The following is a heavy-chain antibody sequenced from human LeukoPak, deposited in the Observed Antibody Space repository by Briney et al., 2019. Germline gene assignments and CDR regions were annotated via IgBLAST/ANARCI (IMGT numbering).Heavy chain of an antibody. D-gene: IGHD3-22*01. CDR3: ARDSGYYDSSGYSSFDY. CDR1: GFTFSSYS. J-gene: IGHJ4*02. CDR2: ISSSSSYI. V-gene: IGHV3-21*01. Sequence: PGGSLRLSCAASGFTFSSYSMNWVRQAPGKGLEWVSSISSSSSYIYYADSVKGRFTISRDNAKNSLYLQMDSLRAEDTAVYYCARDSGYYDSSGYSSFDYWGQGTRVTVSS.